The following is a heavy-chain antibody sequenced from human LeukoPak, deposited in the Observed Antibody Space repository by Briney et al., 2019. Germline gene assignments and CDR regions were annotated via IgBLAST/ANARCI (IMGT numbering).Heavy chain of an antibody. CDR1: GYSFAGYH. CDR3: ARDSSDWSFDY. CDR2: INPSGDRT. Sequence: ASVKVSCKSSGYSFAGYHMHWVRQAPGQGLEGMGIINPSGDRTTYAQKFQGRVTVTRDTSTSTVYMELSSLRPEDTALYYCARDSSDWSFDYWGQGTLVTVSP. D-gene: IGHD3-9*01. J-gene: IGHJ4*02. V-gene: IGHV1-46*01.